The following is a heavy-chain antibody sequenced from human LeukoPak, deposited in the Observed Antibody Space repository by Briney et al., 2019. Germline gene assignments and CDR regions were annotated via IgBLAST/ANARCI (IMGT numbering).Heavy chain of an antibody. V-gene: IGHV3-23*01. J-gene: IGHJ4*02. CDR3: VGTFTVFGVVSTIE. CDR2: ISGSGGST. Sequence: PGGSLRLSCAASGVTFSSYAMSWVRQAPGKGLEWVSAISGSGGSTYYADSVKGRFTIVRDNSQNTVFLQMSSLRVDDTAAYYCVGTFTVFGVVSTIEWGQGTLVTVSS. D-gene: IGHD3-3*01. CDR1: GVTFSSYA.